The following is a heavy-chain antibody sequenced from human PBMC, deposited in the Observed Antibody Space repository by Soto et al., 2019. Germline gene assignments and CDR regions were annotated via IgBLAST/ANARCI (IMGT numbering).Heavy chain of an antibody. Sequence: GGSLRLSCAASGFTFSSYGMHWVRQAPGKGLEWVAVIWYDGSNKYYADSVKGRFTISRDNSKNTLYLQMNSLRAEDTAVYYCARDLIEIDMVRGVIFTTKGGMDVWGQGTTVTVSS. CDR3: ARDLIEIDMVRGVIFTTKGGMDV. CDR2: IWYDGSNK. CDR1: GFTFSSYG. D-gene: IGHD3-10*01. J-gene: IGHJ6*02. V-gene: IGHV3-33*01.